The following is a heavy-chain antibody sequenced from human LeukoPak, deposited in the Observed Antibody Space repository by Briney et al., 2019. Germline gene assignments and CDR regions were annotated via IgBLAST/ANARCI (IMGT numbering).Heavy chain of an antibody. CDR2: ISSGSSYI. Sequence: GGSLGLSCAASGFTFSRYSMNWVRQAPGKGLEWVSSISSGSSYIYYADSVKGRFTISRDNAKNSLYLQMNSLRAEDTAIYFCATGAYCDHWGQGTLVTVSS. CDR1: GFTFSRYS. V-gene: IGHV3-21*04. J-gene: IGHJ4*02. CDR3: ATGAYCDH.